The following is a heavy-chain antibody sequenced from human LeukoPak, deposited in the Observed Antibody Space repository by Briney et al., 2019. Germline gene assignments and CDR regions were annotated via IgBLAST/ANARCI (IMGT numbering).Heavy chain of an antibody. V-gene: IGHV3-33*01. J-gene: IGHJ4*02. CDR2: IWYDGSIQ. Sequence: GGSLRLSCAASGFTFSSYGMHWVRQAPGKGLEWVAAIWYDGSIQYYADSVKGRFTISRDNSKNTLYLQMDSLRAEDTAVYYCARGSVQLLSIPIDYWGQGTLVTVSS. CDR1: GFTFSSYG. D-gene: IGHD2-2*01. CDR3: ARGSVQLLSIPIDY.